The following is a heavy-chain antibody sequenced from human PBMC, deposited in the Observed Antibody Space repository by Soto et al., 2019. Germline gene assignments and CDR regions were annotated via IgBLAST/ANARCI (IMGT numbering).Heavy chain of an antibody. D-gene: IGHD4-4*01. Sequence: PSETLSLTCTVSDDSISNSTYYWGWIRQPPGKGLEWIGTIYYSGSTYYNPSLKSRVIISADTSKNQFSLRLTSVTAADTAIYFCAKLRRDGYSSGAVDYWGQGTLVTVSS. CDR1: DDSISNSTYY. CDR3: AKLRRDGYSSGAVDY. CDR2: IYYSGST. J-gene: IGHJ4*02. V-gene: IGHV4-39*01.